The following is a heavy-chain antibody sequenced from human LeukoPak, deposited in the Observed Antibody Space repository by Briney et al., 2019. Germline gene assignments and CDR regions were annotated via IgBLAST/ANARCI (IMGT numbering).Heavy chain of an antibody. D-gene: IGHD3-16*01. CDR2: INPKSGGT. Sequence: ASVKVSCKTSGYTFTGYYIHWVRQAPGQGLEWMGWINPKSGGTNYAQKFQGRVTMTRDTSISTAYMELSRLRFDDTAVYYCARVGSEDRYDPWGQGTLVTVSS. CDR3: ARVGSEDRYDP. V-gene: IGHV1-2*02. J-gene: IGHJ5*02. CDR1: GYTFTGYY.